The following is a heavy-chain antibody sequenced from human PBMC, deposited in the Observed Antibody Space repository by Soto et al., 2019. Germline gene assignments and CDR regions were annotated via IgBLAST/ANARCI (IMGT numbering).Heavy chain of an antibody. V-gene: IGHV1-69*13. CDR2: IIPIFGTA. D-gene: IGHD3-9*01. J-gene: IGHJ4*02. CDR3: GRSTLRYFDWLTPYYFDY. Sequence: ASVKVSCKASGGTFSSYAISWVRQAPGQGLEWMGGIIPIFGTANYAQKFQGRVTITADESTSTAYMELSSLRSEDTAVYYCGRSTLRYFDWLTPYYFDYWGQGTLVTVSS. CDR1: GGTFSSYA.